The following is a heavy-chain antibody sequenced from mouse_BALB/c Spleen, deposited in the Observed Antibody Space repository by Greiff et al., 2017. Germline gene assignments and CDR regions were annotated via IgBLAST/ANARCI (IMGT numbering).Heavy chain of an antibody. V-gene: IGHV5-17*02. CDR2: ISSGSSTI. J-gene: IGHJ1*01. CDR3: ARRDRQGYCYFDV. Sequence: DVHLVESGGGLVQPGGSRKLSCAASGFTFSSFGMHWVRQAPEKGLEWVAYISSGSSTIYYADTVKGRFTISRDNTKNTLFLQLTSLRSEDTAMYYCARRDRQGYCYFDVWGAGTTVTVSS. D-gene: IGHD3-2*02. CDR1: GFTFSSFG.